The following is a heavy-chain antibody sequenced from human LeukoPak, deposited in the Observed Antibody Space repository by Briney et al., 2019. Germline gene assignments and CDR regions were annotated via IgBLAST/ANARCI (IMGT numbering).Heavy chain of an antibody. CDR3: ARRGGFTIFGVVDYFYMDV. Sequence: SETLSLTCAVYGGSFSSYYWSWIRQPPGKGLEWIGEINHSGSTNYNPSLKSRVTISVDTSKNQFSLKLSSVTAADTAVYYCARRGGFTIFGVVDYFYMDVWGKGTTVTVSS. V-gene: IGHV4-34*01. J-gene: IGHJ6*03. CDR2: INHSGST. D-gene: IGHD3-3*01. CDR1: GGSFSSYY.